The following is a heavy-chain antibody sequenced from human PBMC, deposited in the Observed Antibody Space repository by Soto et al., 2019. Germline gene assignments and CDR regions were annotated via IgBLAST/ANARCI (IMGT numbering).Heavy chain of an antibody. J-gene: IGHJ5*02. CDR3: ARAYDILTGPSPLFDP. V-gene: IGHV3-21*01. CDR2: ISSSSSYI. Sequence: GGSLRLSCAASGFTFSSYSMNWVRQAPGKGLEWVSSISSSSSYIYYADSVKGRFTISRDNAKNSLYLQMNSLRAEDTAVYYCARAYDILTGPSPLFDPWGQGTLVTVSS. CDR1: GFTFSSYS. D-gene: IGHD3-9*01.